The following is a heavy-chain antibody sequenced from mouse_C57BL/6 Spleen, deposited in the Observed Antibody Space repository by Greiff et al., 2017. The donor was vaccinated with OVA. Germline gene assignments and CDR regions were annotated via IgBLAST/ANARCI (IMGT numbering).Heavy chain of an antibody. CDR2: IWSDGST. Sequence: VKLVESGPGLVAPSQSLSITCTVSGFSLTSYGVHWVRQPPGKGLEWLVVIWSDGSTTYNSALKSRLSISKDNSKSQVFLKMNSLQDDDTAMYYCARHGSNYGHFDVWGTGTTVTVSS. J-gene: IGHJ1*03. CDR1: GFSLTSYG. CDR3: ARHGSNYGHFDV. D-gene: IGHD2-5*01. V-gene: IGHV2-6-1*01.